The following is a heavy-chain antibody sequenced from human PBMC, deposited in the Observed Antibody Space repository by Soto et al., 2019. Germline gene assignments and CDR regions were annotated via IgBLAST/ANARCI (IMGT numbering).Heavy chain of an antibody. CDR3: AKSWSGSHGAFDM. CDR2: ISYDESNQ. V-gene: IGHV3-30*18. Sequence: QVQLVESGGGVVQPGRSLRLSCAASGFIFSTYGMHWVRQAPGKGLEWVAVISYDESNQYYEDSVKGRFTISRDNSKNTLYLQMNSLRVEDTAVYYCAKSWSGSHGAFDMWGQGTMVTVSA. D-gene: IGHD2-8*02. CDR1: GFIFSTYG. J-gene: IGHJ3*02.